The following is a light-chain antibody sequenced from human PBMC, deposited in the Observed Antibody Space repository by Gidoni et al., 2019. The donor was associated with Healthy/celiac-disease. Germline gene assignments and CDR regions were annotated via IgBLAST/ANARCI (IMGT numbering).Light chain of an antibody. CDR1: SSDVGGYNY. CDR2: DVS. J-gene: IGLJ1*01. CDR3: SSYTSSSTRV. Sequence: SALTQPASVSGSPGLPFTISCTGTSSDVGGYNYVSWYQQHPGKAPKLMIYDVSNRPSGVSNRFSGSKSGNTASLTISGLQAEDEADYYCSSYTSSSTRVFGTGTKVTVL. V-gene: IGLV2-14*03.